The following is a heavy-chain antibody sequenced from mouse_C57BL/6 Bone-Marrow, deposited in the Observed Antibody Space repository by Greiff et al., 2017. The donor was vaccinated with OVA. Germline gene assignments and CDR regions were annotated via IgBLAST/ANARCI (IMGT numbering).Heavy chain of an antibody. CDR3: ARHPLNWDYYFDY. J-gene: IGHJ2*01. D-gene: IGHD4-1*01. Sequence: EVMLVESGGGLVKPGGSLKLSCAASGFTFSSYTMSWVRQTPEKRLEWVATISGGGGNTYYPDSVKGRFTISRDNAKNTLYLQMSSLRSEDTALYYCARHPLNWDYYFDYWGQGTTLTVSS. CDR1: GFTFSSYT. V-gene: IGHV5-9*01. CDR2: ISGGGGNT.